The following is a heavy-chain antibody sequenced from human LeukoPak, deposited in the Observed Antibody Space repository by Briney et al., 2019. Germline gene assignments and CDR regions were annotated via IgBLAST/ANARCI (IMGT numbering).Heavy chain of an antibody. CDR1: GGPISSYY. Sequence: PSETLSLTCTVPGGPISSYYWSWIRQSAGKGLKWIGHIYTSGSTDYYTSGSTDYNPSLKSRVTISVDKSKNHFSLKLSSVTAADTAVYYCAAFLSGTYWYFDYWGQGILVTVSS. CDR3: AAFLSGTYWYFDY. CDR2: IYTSGSTDYYTSGST. J-gene: IGHJ4*02. D-gene: IGHD1-26*01. V-gene: IGHV4-4*07.